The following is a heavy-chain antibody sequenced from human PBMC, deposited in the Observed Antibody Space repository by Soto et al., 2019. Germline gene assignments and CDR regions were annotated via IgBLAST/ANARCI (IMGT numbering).Heavy chain of an antibody. CDR3: AKRPIQLRTFDY. D-gene: IGHD1-7*01. CDR2: ISGTGDKT. V-gene: IGHV3-23*01. J-gene: IGHJ4*02. Sequence: EVQLLDSGGGLVQPGGSLTLSCAASGFIFSNYVMSWVRQAPGKGLEWVSSISGTGDKTDYADSVKGRFTISRDNSKNTLELQMNSLRGEDTAVYYCAKRPIQLRTFDYWGQGSLVTVSS. CDR1: GFIFSNYV.